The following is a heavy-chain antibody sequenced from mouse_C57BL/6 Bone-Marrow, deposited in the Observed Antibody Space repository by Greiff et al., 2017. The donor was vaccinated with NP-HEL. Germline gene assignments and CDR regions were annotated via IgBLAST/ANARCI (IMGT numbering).Heavy chain of an antibody. J-gene: IGHJ1*03. CDR2: ISSGGSYT. V-gene: IGHV5-6*01. CDR3: ARQGRWLLRYFDV. CDR1: GFTFSSYG. Sequence: VQLQQSGGDLVKPGGSLKLSCAASGFTFSSYGMSWVRQTPDKRLEWVATISSGGSYTYYPDSVKGRFTISRDNAKNTLYLQMSSLKSEDTAMYYCARQGRWLLRYFDVWGTGTTVTVSS. D-gene: IGHD2-3*01.